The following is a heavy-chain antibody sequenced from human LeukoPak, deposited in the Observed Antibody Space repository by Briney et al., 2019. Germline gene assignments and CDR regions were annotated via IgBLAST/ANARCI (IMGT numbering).Heavy chain of an antibody. CDR1: RFTFSSHS. J-gene: IGHJ4*02. V-gene: IGHV3-21*01. D-gene: IGHD2-2*02. CDR2: INSDSSHI. Sequence: PGGSLRLSCAASRFTFSSHSMNWVRQAPGKGLEWVSSINSDSSHIYYADSVKGRFTISRDNDKNSLYLQMNSLRAEDTAVYYCARGPIPDYWGQGTLVTVSS. CDR3: ARGPIPDY.